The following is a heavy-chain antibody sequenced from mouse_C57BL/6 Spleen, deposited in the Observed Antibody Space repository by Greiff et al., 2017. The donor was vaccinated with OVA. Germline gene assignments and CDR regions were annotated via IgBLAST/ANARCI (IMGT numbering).Heavy chain of an antibody. CDR1: GYTFTSYW. Sequence: VQLQQPGAELVKPGASVKLSCKASGYTFTSYWMHWVKQRPGQGLEWIGMIHPNSGSTNYNEKFKSKATLTVDKSSSTAYMQLSSLTSDDSAVYYCARENYYGSSSYYFDYWGQGTTLTVSS. CDR2: IHPNSGST. CDR3: ARENYYGSSSYYFDY. V-gene: IGHV1-64*01. J-gene: IGHJ2*01. D-gene: IGHD1-1*01.